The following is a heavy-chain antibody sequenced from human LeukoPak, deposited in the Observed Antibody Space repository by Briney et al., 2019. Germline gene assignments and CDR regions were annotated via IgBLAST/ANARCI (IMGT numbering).Heavy chain of an antibody. J-gene: IGHJ4*02. V-gene: IGHV1-46*01. D-gene: IGHD4-17*01. CDR1: GYTFTSYY. Sequence: ASVKVSCKASGYTFTSYYIHWVRQAPGQGLEWMGVISPSGGSTTYAQKFQGRVTMTRDTSTSTVYMELSSLRSEDTAVYYCARVQNGEFDYWGQGTVVTVSP. CDR2: ISPSGGST. CDR3: ARVQNGEFDY.